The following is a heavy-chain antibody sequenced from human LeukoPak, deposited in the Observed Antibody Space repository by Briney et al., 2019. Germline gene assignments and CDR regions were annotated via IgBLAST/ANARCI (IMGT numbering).Heavy chain of an antibody. Sequence: ASVKVSCKASGYTFTSYFMHWVRQAPGQGLEWMGVINPSGGSTSYAQKFQGRVTMTRDMSTSTAYMELSSLRSEDTAVYYCASAPIGYYDFWSGKYYFDYWGQGTLVTVSS. CDR1: GYTFTSYF. CDR2: INPSGGST. D-gene: IGHD3-3*01. V-gene: IGHV1-46*01. CDR3: ASAPIGYYDFWSGKYYFDY. J-gene: IGHJ4*02.